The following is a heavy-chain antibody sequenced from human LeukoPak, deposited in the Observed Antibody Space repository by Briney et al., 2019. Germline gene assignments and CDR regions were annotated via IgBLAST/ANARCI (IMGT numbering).Heavy chain of an antibody. Sequence: SETLSLTCTVSGGSISSYYWSWIRQPPGKGLEWIGYIYYSGSTNYNPSLKSRVTISVDTSKNQFSLKLSSVTAADTAVYYRARAVAGYCSGGSCTVFDYWGQGTLVTVSS. V-gene: IGHV4-59*01. D-gene: IGHD2-15*01. CDR1: GGSISSYY. J-gene: IGHJ4*02. CDR2: IYYSGST. CDR3: ARAVAGYCSGGSCTVFDY.